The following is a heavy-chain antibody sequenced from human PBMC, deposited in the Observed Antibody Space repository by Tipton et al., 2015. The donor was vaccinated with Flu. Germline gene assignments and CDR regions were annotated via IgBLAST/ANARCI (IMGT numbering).Heavy chain of an antibody. J-gene: IGHJ6*02. D-gene: IGHD6-6*01. CDR3: ARRPGLDSSSAPYYYYYGMDV. V-gene: IGHV4-59*08. CDR2: IYYSGSI. Sequence: TLSLTCTVSGGSISSYYWSWIRQPPGKGLEWIGYIYYSGSINYNPSLKSRVTISVDTSKNQFSLKLSSVTAADTAVYYCARRPGLDSSSAPYYYYYGMDVWGQGP. CDR1: GGSISSYY.